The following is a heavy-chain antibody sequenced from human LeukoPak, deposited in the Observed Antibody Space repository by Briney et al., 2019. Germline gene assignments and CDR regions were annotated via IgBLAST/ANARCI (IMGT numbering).Heavy chain of an antibody. D-gene: IGHD3-22*01. CDR3: VKDLTYESSGSVFDY. V-gene: IGHV3-43*01. CDR2: ISWDGTT. Sequence: PGGSLRLSCAASGFTFDEYTMHWVRQAPGKTLEWVSLISWDGTTYYADSMKGRFTISRDNSKNSLYLQMDTLRSEDTAFYYCVKDLTYESSGSVFDYWGQGTLVTVSS. J-gene: IGHJ4*02. CDR1: GFTFDEYT.